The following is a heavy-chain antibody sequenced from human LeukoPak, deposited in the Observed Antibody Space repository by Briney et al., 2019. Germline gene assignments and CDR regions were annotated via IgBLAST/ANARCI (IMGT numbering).Heavy chain of an antibody. J-gene: IGHJ4*02. CDR3: ARDVEGSTTPYYFDY. CDR1: GFTFSSSA. V-gene: IGHV3-23*01. Sequence: GGSLRLSRAASGFTFSSSAMSWVRQAPGKGLEWVSDISGSGGSTYYADSVKGRFTIARDNTKNSLYLQMNSLRAEDTAVYYCARDVEGSTTPYYFDYWGQGTLVTVSS. CDR2: ISGSGGST. D-gene: IGHD1-26*01.